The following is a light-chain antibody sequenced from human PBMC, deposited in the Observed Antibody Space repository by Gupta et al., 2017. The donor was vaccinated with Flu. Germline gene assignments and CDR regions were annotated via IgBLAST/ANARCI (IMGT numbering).Light chain of an antibody. CDR3: QAWDSTTFWV. CDR2: EDT. CDR1: KLGDKY. V-gene: IGLV3-1*01. J-gene: IGLJ3*02. Sequence: SYDLTQPPSVSVSLGLAARITCSGEKLGDKYACWYQQKPGQSPVLVIHEDTKRPSGIPDRFSGSNSGNTATLTISGAQANDEADYYCQAWDSTTFWVFGGGTKLTVL.